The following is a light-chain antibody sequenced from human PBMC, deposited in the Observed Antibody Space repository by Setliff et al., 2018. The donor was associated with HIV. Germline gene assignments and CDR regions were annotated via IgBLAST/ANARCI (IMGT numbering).Light chain of an antibody. J-gene: IGLJ2*01. CDR2: EVT. CDR1: SSDVGGYKY. V-gene: IGLV2-8*01. CDR3: SSYAGSNNVV. Sequence: QSALTQPPSASGSPGQSVTIPCTGTSSDVGGYKYVSWYQQYPGKAPKLMIYEVTKRPSGVPDRFSGSKSGNTASLTVSGLQTEDEADYYCSSYAGSNNVVFGGGTKVTVL.